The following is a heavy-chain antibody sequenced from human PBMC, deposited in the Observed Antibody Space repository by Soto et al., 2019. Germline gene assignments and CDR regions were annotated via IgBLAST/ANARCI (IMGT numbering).Heavy chain of an antibody. CDR3: ARELFYGSGSHSSYYYYYGMDV. D-gene: IGHD3-10*01. J-gene: IGHJ6*02. Sequence: QVQLVESGGGVVQSGRSLRLSCAASGFSFSSYGIHWVRQAPGEGLEWVAVMSYDGSKEFYAESVKGRFTISRDNSKNTLYLEMNSLRVGDSAVYYCARELFYGSGSHSSYYYYYGMDVWGQGTTVTVSS. CDR2: MSYDGSKE. V-gene: IGHV3-30-3*01. CDR1: GFSFSSYG.